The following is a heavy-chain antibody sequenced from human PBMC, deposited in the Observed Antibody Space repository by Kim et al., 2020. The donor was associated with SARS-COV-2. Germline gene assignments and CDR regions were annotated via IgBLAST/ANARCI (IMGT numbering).Heavy chain of an antibody. CDR3: AKDPEGYCSGGSCYGDAFDI. D-gene: IGHD2-15*01. V-gene: IGHV3-33*06. CDR2: IWYDGSNK. J-gene: IGHJ3*02. Sequence: GGSLRLSCAASGFTFSSYGMHWVRQAPGKGLEWVAVIWYDGSNKYYADSVKGRVTISRDNSKNTLYLQMNSLRAEDTAVYYCAKDPEGYCSGGSCYGDAFDIWGQGTMVTVSS. CDR1: GFTFSSYG.